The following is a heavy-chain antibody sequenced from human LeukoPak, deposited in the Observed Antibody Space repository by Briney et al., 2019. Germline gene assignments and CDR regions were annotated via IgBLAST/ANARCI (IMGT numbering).Heavy chain of an antibody. CDR3: ARLGTAMVSLNFWFDP. Sequence: GESLKISCKGSGYSFTSYWIGWVRQMPEKGLEWMGIIYPGDSDTRYSPSFQGQVTISADKSISTAYLQWSSLKASDTAMYYCARLGTAMVSLNFWFDPWGQGTLVTVSS. D-gene: IGHD5-18*01. CDR1: GYSFTSYW. V-gene: IGHV5-51*01. J-gene: IGHJ5*02. CDR2: IYPGDSDT.